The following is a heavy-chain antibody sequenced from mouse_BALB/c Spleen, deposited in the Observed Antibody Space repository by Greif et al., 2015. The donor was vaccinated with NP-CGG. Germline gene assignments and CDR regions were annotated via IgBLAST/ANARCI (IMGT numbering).Heavy chain of an antibody. Sequence: EVKVVESGGGLVKPGGSLKLSCAASGFAFSSYDMSWVRQTPEKRLEWVAYISSGGGSTYYPDTVKGRFTISRDNAKNPLYLQMSSLKSEDTAMYYCARRGGAMDYWGQGTSVTVSS. V-gene: IGHV5-12-1*01. CDR3: ARRGGAMDY. J-gene: IGHJ4*01. D-gene: IGHD1-1*02. CDR2: ISSGGGST. CDR1: GFAFSSYD.